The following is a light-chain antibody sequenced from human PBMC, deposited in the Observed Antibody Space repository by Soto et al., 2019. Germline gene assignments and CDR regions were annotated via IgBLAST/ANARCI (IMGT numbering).Light chain of an antibody. CDR2: GAS. CDR1: QSVSSEK. V-gene: IGKV3-20*01. CDR3: QQYGSSLLT. J-gene: IGKJ4*01. Sequence: EIVWTQSPGTLSLSPGERASLSCRASQSVSSEKLAWYQQKPGQAPRLLIFGASGRATGIPERFSGSGSGTDFSLTISRLEPEDYEVYYCQQYGSSLLTFGGGTKVEIK.